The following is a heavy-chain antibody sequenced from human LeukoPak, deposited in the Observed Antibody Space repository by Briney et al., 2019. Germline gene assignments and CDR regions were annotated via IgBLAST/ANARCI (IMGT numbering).Heavy chain of an antibody. CDR3: KISNNRIPGVDY. J-gene: IGHJ4*02. CDR2: IYSDNT. Sequence: PGGSLRLSCTVSGFTVSTNSMSWVRQAPGKGLEWVSFIYSDNTHYSDSVKGRFTISRDNSKNTLYLQMNSLRAEDTAVYYCKISNNRIPGVDYWGQGTLVTVSS. D-gene: IGHD1/OR15-1a*01. V-gene: IGHV3-66*02. CDR1: GFTVSTNS.